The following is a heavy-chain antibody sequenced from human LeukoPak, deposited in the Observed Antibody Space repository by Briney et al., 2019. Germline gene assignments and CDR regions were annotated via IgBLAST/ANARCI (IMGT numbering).Heavy chain of an antibody. CDR3: ARAPHGVYGMDV. CDR1: GFTFSDYY. CDR2: ISSSGSTI. D-gene: IGHD2-8*01. V-gene: IGHV3-11*01. J-gene: IGHJ6*02. Sequence: GGSLELSWEAPGFTFSDYYMSWIRRAPGKGLEWVSYISSSGSTIYYADSVKGRFTISRDNAKNSLYLQMNSLRAEDTAVYYCARAPHGVYGMDVWGQGTTVTVSS.